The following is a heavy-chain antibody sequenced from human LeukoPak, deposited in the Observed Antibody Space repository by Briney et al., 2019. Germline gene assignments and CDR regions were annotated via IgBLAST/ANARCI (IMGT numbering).Heavy chain of an antibody. Sequence: PGGSRRLSCEAPEFTLVSYAMTWVGQVTEKVLEWASVIGTAGDTYYPGSVKGRFTISRENAKNSLYLQMNSLRAGDTAVYYCARGRGEHQLLDDDGFDIWGQGTMVTVSS. CDR1: EFTLVSYA. J-gene: IGHJ3*02. D-gene: IGHD2-2*01. V-gene: IGHV3-13*01. CDR2: IGTAGDT. CDR3: ARGRGEHQLLDDDGFDI.